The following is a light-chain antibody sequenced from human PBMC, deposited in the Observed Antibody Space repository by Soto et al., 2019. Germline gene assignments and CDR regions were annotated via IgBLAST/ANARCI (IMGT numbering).Light chain of an antibody. V-gene: IGLV2-23*02. Sequence: QSALTQPASVSGSPGQSITISCTGTSSDFGSYNLVSWYQHHPGKAPKLMIYEVSKWPAGVSNRFSGSKSGNTASLTISGLQAEDEADYYCCSYVGSTTFYVFGTGTQLTVL. CDR2: EVS. CDR1: SSDFGSYNL. J-gene: IGLJ1*01. CDR3: CSYVGSTTFYV.